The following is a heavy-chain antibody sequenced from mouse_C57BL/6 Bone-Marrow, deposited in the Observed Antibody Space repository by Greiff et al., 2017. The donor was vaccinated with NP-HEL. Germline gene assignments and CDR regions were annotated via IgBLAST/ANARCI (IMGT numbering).Heavy chain of an antibody. CDR2: ISSGGSYT. V-gene: IGHV5-6*01. J-gene: IGHJ3*01. CDR3: ARPLTGTGFAY. CDR1: GFTFSSYG. D-gene: IGHD4-1*01. Sequence: EVNVVESGGDLVKPGGSLKLSCAASGFTFSSYGMSWVRQTPDKRLEWVATISSGGSYTYYPDSVKGRFTISRDNAKNTLYLQMSSLKSEDTAMYYCARPLTGTGFAYWGQGTLVTVSA.